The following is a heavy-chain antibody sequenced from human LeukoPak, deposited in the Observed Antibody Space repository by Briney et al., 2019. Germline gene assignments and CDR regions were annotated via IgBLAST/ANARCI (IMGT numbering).Heavy chain of an antibody. CDR1: GGSISSYY. CDR2: IYTRGST. D-gene: IGHD6-13*01. V-gene: IGHV4-4*07. Sequence: SETLSLICTVSGGSISSYYWSWIRQPAGKGLEEIGGIYTRGSTNYNPSLKSRVTMSVDTSKNQFSLKLSSVTAADTAVYYCAREGPISIAADTPFDYWGQGTLVTVSS. J-gene: IGHJ4*02. CDR3: AREGPISIAADTPFDY.